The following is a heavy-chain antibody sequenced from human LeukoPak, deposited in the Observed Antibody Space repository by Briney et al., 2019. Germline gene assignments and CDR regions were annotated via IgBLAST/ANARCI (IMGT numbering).Heavy chain of an antibody. CDR1: GYTFTTYD. D-gene: IGHD2-15*01. Sequence: ASVKVSCKAYGYTFTTYDIHWVRQATGQGLEWMGWMNPNSDDTDYAQKFQGRVTITADESTSTAYMELSSLRSEDTAVYYCARESCSGGSCYSDGFDIWGQGTMVTVSS. J-gene: IGHJ3*02. V-gene: IGHV1-8*01. CDR3: ARESCSGGSCYSDGFDI. CDR2: MNPNSDDT.